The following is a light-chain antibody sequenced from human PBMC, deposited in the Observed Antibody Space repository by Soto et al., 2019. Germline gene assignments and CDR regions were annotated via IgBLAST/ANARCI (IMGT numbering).Light chain of an antibody. CDR1: QSVRGD. J-gene: IGKJ5*01. V-gene: IGKV3-15*01. Sequence: EIVMTQSLDTLSVSPGERATLSCRASQSVRGDLAWYQQKPGQAPSLLIYGASTRATGLPARFSGSGSGTEFTLTISSLQSEDFAVYYCQQYNNWLITFGQGTRLEIK. CDR2: GAS. CDR3: QQYNNWLIT.